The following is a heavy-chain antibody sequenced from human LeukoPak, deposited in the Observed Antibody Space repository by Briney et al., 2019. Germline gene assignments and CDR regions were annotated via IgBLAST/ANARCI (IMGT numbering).Heavy chain of an antibody. V-gene: IGHV3-9*01. CDR3: AKEGSGWYHIDY. J-gene: IGHJ4*02. Sequence: GGSLRLSCAASGFTFDDYAMHWVRQAPGKGLEWVSGISWNSGSIGYADSVKGRFTISRDNAKNSLYLQMNSLRAEDTALYYCAKEGSGWYHIDYWGQGTLVTVSS. CDR2: ISWNSGSI. D-gene: IGHD6-13*01. CDR1: GFTFDDYA.